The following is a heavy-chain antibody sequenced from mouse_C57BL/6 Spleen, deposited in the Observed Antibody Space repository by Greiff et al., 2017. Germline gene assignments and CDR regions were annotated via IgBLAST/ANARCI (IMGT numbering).Heavy chain of an antibody. Sequence: VQLQQSGAELARPGASVKLSCTASGYTFTSYGISWVKQRTGQGLEWIGEIYPGGGNTYYTEKFKGKATLTADKSSSTAYMELRSLTSEDSAVYFCASEGTTGGFLDYWGQGTTLTVSS. J-gene: IGHJ2*01. CDR2: IYPGGGNT. CDR3: ASEGTTGGFLDY. D-gene: IGHD2-14*01. CDR1: GYTFTSYG. V-gene: IGHV1-81*01.